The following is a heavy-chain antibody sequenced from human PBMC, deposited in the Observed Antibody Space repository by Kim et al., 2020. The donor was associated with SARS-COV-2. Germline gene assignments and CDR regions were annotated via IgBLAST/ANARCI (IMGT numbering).Heavy chain of an antibody. CDR1: GFTFNDYA. J-gene: IGHJ1*01. D-gene: IGHD3-9*01. CDR3: GKDIDKILTAHIVN. V-gene: IGHV3-9*01. Sequence: GGSLRLSCSPSGFTFNDYAMHWVRQAPGKGLEWVTGLYWNGGGIVYADSVRGRFSVSRDNAENSVYLQMHSLRVEDTAIYYCGKDIDKILTAHIVNWGQG. CDR2: LYWNGGGI.